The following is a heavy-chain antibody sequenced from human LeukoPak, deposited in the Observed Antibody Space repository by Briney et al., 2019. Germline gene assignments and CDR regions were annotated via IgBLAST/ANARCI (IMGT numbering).Heavy chain of an antibody. CDR2: MKQDGSEK. J-gene: IGHJ4*02. CDR1: GFTFSSYW. V-gene: IGHV3-7*01. D-gene: IGHD3-3*01. Sequence: GGSLRLSCATSGFTFSSYWMSWVRQAPGEGLEWVANMKQDGSEKYSVDSVKGRFTISRDNAKNSLYLQMNSLRAEDTAVYYCARVLSPLPDSYNFWSGSDYWGQGSLVTVSS. CDR3: ARVLSPLPDSYNFWSGSDY.